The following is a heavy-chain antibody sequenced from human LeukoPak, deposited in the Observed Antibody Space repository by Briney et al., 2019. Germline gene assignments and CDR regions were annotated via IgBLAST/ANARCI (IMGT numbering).Heavy chain of an antibody. J-gene: IGHJ3*02. V-gene: IGHV1-8*01. CDR3: AREEGDWGDAFDI. D-gene: IGHD2-21*02. Sequence: ASVTVSCKASGYTFTSYDINWVRQAPGQGLEWMGWMNPNSGNTGYAQKFQGGVTMTRNTSISTAYMELSSLRSEDTAVYYCAREEGDWGDAFDIWGQGTLVTVSS. CDR2: MNPNSGNT. CDR1: GYTFTSYD.